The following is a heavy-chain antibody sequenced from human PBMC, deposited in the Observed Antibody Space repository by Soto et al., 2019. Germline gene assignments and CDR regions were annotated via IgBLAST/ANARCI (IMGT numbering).Heavy chain of an antibody. J-gene: IGHJ3*02. V-gene: IGHV3-7*05. Sequence: GGSLRLSCAASGFTFSSYWMSWVRQAPGKGLEWVANIKQDGSGKYYVDSVKGRFTISRDNAKNSLYLQMNSLRAEDTAVYYCARVGTLARNIAVAGTDHAFDIWGQGTMVTVSS. CDR3: ARVGTLARNIAVAGTDHAFDI. CDR1: GFTFSSYW. CDR2: IKQDGSGK. D-gene: IGHD6-19*01.